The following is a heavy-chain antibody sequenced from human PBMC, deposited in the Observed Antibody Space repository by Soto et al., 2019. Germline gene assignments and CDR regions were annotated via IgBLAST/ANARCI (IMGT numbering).Heavy chain of an antibody. CDR3: ARDSCGSTSCAADY. J-gene: IGHJ4*02. Sequence: VQLVESGGGLVQPGGSLRLSCAASGFTFSSYSMNWVRQAPGKGLEWVSYISSTSSTIYYADSVKGRFTISRDNAKNSLYLQMNGLRDEDTAVYYCARDSCGSTSCAADYWGQGTLVTVSS. D-gene: IGHD2-2*01. V-gene: IGHV3-48*02. CDR2: ISSTSSTI. CDR1: GFTFSSYS.